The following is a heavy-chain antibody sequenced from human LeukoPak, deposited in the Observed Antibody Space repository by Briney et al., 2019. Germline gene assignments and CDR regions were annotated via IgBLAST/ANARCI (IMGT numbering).Heavy chain of an antibody. V-gene: IGHV4-39*02. CDR1: GGSISSHNHH. CDR3: ARVPAVDVRIAVAGTSGSWFDP. Sequence: SETLSLTCSVSGGSISSHNHHWDWIRQPPGNGLEWIGSIHHSGVTYSNPSLRSRLTLSVDMSKNHFSLKLSSVTAADTAVYYCARVPAVDVRIAVAGTSGSWFDPWGQGTLVTVSS. J-gene: IGHJ5*02. D-gene: IGHD6-19*01. CDR2: IHHSGVT.